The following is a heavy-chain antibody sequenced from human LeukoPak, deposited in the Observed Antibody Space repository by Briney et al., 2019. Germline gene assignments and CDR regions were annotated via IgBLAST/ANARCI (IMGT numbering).Heavy chain of an antibody. D-gene: IGHD4-11*01. Sequence: PSETLSLTXAVSGYSISSGYYWGWIRQPPGKGLEWIGSIYHSGSTYYNPSLKSRVTISVDTSKNQFSLKLSSVTAADTAVYYCARLQGYFDYWGQGTLVTVSS. CDR2: IYHSGST. V-gene: IGHV4-38-2*01. J-gene: IGHJ4*02. CDR1: GYSISSGYY. CDR3: ARLQGYFDY.